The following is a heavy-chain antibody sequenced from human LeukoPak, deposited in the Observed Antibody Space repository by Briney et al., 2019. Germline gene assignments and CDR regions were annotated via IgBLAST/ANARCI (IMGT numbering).Heavy chain of an antibody. J-gene: IGHJ3*02. CDR2: IYYSGST. Sequence: PSETLSLTCTVSGGSISSSYYYWGWIRQPPGKGLEWIGSIYYSGSTYYNPSLKSRVTISVDTSKNQFSLKLSSVTAADTAVYYCARGRMGYYDILTGTYAFDIWGQGTMVTVSS. D-gene: IGHD3-9*01. CDR1: GGSISSSYYY. CDR3: ARGRMGYYDILTGTYAFDI. V-gene: IGHV4-39*07.